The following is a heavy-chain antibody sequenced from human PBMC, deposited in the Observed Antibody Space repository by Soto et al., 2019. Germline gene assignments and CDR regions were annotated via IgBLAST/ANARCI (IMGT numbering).Heavy chain of an antibody. CDR1: GFSFSSYA. CDR2: ISKDGMNK. J-gene: IGHJ5*02. D-gene: IGHD6-19*01. CDR3: ARNMYSSDYFVKWFEP. Sequence: QVRLVESGGGVVQPGRSLRLSCTASGFSFSSYAMYWFRQPPGKGLEWVAVISKDGMNKNYADSVKGRVTVSRDNANYSLELQLNSLRGEETAMYYCARNMYSSDYFVKWFEPWGQGTLVTVSS. V-gene: IGHV3-30*04.